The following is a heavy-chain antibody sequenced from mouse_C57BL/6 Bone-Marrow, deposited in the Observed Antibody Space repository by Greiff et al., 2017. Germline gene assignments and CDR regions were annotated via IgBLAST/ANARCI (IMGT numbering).Heavy chain of an antibody. CDR3: ASGDYYYGSSWYVDV. J-gene: IGHJ1*03. D-gene: IGHD1-1*01. CDR2: IYSGSGST. Sequence: VQLQQPAGELVKPGASVKMSCTASGYTFTSYWITWVKQGPGQGLEWVGDIYSGSGSTNYLEKFKSKVTLAVDTASSTAYMQFSSLTSEDSAVYYCASGDYYYGSSWYVDVWGTGTTVTVTS. V-gene: IGHV1-55*01. CDR1: GYTFTSYW.